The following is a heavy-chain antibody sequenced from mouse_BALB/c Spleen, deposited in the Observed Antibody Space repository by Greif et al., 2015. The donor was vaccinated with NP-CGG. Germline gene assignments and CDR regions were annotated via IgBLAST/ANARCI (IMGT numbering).Heavy chain of an antibody. V-gene: IGHV7-3*02. CDR3: ARDTGTFAY. CDR1: GFTFTDYY. D-gene: IGHD4-1*01. Sequence: VQLKESGGGLGQPGGSLRLSCATSGFTFTDYYMSWVRQPPGKALEWLGFIRNKANGYTTEYSASVKGRFTISRDNSQSILYLQMNTLRAGDSATYYCARDTGTFAYWGQGTLVTVSA. CDR2: IRNKANGYTT. J-gene: IGHJ3*01.